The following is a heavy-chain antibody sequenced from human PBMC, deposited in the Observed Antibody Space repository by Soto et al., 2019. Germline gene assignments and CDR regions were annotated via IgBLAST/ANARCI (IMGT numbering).Heavy chain of an antibody. CDR2: ISDDSSYI. Sequence: EVQVVESGGGLVKPGGSLRLSCAASGFTFSSYSMNWVRQAPGKGLEWVSSISDDSSYIYYADSVKGRFTISRDNPKNSLYLQMNSLRAEDTTVYYCVKDAGDDWGQGTLVTVSS. CDR3: VKDAGDD. D-gene: IGHD3-10*01. J-gene: IGHJ4*02. CDR1: GFTFSSYS. V-gene: IGHV3-21*01.